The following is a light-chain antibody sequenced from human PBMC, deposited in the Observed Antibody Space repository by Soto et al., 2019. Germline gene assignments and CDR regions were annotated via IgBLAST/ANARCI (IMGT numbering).Light chain of an antibody. CDR1: QSVISSN. V-gene: IGKV3-20*01. CDR3: QLYGNSPP. CDR2: GAS. Sequence: EIVLTQSPCTLSLSPGERVTLSCRASQSVISSNLAWYQQKPGQAPRLLIYGASNGATGIPDRFSGSGSGTDFTLTISRLEPEDFAVYYCQLYGNSPPFGQGTRLEIK. J-gene: IGKJ5*01.